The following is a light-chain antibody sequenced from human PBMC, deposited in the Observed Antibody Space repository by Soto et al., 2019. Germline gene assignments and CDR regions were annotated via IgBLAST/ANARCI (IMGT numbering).Light chain of an antibody. CDR1: QSVSSSY. CDR3: QQYGSSLFT. J-gene: IGKJ5*01. Sequence: ETVLTQSPGTLSLSPGERATLSCRASQSVSSSYLAWYQQKPGQAPMLLIYGASSRATGIPDRFSGSGSGTDFTLTISRLEPEDFAVYYFQQYGSSLFTFGQGTRLEIK. V-gene: IGKV3-20*01. CDR2: GAS.